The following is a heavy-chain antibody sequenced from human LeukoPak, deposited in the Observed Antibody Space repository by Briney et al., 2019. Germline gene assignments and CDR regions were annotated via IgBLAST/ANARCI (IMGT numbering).Heavy chain of an antibody. Sequence: GESLKIPCKGSGYSFSNYWVGWVRQIPGKGLEWMGIIYPGDSDTRYSPSFQGQVTISVDKSIATAYLQWSSLKASDTAMYYCARHKTQNSNWFEYIEYWGQGAQVTVSS. D-gene: IGHD6-13*01. J-gene: IGHJ4*02. CDR1: GYSFSNYW. CDR3: ARHKTQNSNWFEYIEY. V-gene: IGHV5-51*01. CDR2: IYPGDSDT.